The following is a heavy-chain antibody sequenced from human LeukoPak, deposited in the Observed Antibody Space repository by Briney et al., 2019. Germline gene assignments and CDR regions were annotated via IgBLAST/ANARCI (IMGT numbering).Heavy chain of an antibody. CDR2: IIPIFGTA. CDR3: AREGPGSSWDY. V-gene: IGHV1-69*13. D-gene: IGHD6-13*01. CDR1: GGTFSSYV. J-gene: IGHJ4*02. Sequence: SVKVSCKASGGTFSSYVISWVRQAPGQGLEWMRGIIPIFGTANYAQNFQGRLTITADESTSTAYMELSSLRSEDTAVYYCAREGPGSSWDYWGQGTLVTVSS.